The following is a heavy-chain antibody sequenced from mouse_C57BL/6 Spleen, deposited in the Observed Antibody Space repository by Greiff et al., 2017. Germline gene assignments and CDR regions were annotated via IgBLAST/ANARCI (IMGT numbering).Heavy chain of an antibody. CDR1: GFTFSSYA. CDR3: ARAGSNYSFDY. V-gene: IGHV5-4*01. Sequence: DVHLVESGGGLVKPGGSLKLSCAASGFTFSSYAMSWVRQTPEKRLEWVATISDGGSYTYYPDNVKGRFTISRDNAKNNLYLQMSHLKSEDTAMXYCARAGSNYSFDYWGQGTTLTVAS. CDR2: ISDGGSYT. J-gene: IGHJ2*01. D-gene: IGHD2-5*01.